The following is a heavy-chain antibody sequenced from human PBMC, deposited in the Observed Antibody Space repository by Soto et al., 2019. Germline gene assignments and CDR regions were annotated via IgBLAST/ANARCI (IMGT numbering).Heavy chain of an antibody. CDR1: VGSISSSSYY. CDR3: ARLPGYCSGDRCRIDY. V-gene: IGHV4-39*01. CDR2: IYYSGST. D-gene: IGHD2-15*01. Sequence: QLQMQESGPGLVKPSETLSLTCTVSVGSISSSSYYWGWIRQPPGKGLEWIGSIYYSGSTYYNLSLKSRVTISVDTSKNQCSLKLSSVTAADTAVYFCARLPGYCSGDRCRIDYWVQGTRVTVS. J-gene: IGHJ4*02.